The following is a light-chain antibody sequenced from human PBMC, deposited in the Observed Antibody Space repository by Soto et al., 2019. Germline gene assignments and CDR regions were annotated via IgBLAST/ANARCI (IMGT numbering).Light chain of an antibody. Sequence: QSALTQPPSASGSPCQSVTIPCAGTSTDVGEYNYVSWYQQHPGKVPKLIIFEVNKRPSGVPDRFSGSKSGDTASLTVSGRQAEDEADYYCSLFVGAPVIFGVGTKFTVL. CDR2: EVN. V-gene: IGLV2-8*01. J-gene: IGLJ2*01. CDR3: SLFVGAPVI. CDR1: STDVGEYNY.